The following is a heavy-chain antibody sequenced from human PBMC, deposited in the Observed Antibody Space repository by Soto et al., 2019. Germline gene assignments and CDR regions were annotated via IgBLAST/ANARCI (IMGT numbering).Heavy chain of an antibody. Sequence: GGSLRLSCAASGLFFSDYYLSWIRQAPGKALECVAYISGTGDAKYYADSVTGRFTISRDNPKNSLYLQMNSLRPEDAAVYYCAIGGGQIYYKGLDVWGQGTTVTVSS. J-gene: IGHJ6*02. CDR1: GLFFSDYY. V-gene: IGHV3-11*01. CDR3: AIGGGQIYYKGLDV. CDR2: ISGTGDAK. D-gene: IGHD3-10*01.